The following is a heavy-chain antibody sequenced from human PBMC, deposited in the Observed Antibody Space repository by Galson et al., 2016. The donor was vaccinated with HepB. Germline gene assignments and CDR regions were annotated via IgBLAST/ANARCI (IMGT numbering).Heavy chain of an antibody. Sequence: SLRLSCAASGITFSSNAMTWVRQAPGKGLEWVSSISGTGGGTYYADPVKGRFTISRDNSKNTLFLQMNSLRAEETAVYYCAKEGDGYKDDAFDIWGQGTVVTVSS. V-gene: IGHV3-23*01. CDR3: AKEGDGYKDDAFDI. D-gene: IGHD5-24*01. J-gene: IGHJ3*02. CDR1: GITFSSNA. CDR2: ISGTGGGT.